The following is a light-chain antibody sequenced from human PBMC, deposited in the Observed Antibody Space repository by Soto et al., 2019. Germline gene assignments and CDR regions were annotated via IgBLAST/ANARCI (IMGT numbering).Light chain of an antibody. Sequence: EIVLTQSPGTLSLSPGERVTFSCRASQSIGSSNLAWYQQKPGQAPRLLIFGASGRAPGIPDRISGSGSGTDLNVTISRLEPEDFAVYYCQQYASSPITFGQGTRLEIK. CDR1: QSIGSSN. J-gene: IGKJ5*01. CDR3: QQYASSPIT. CDR2: GAS. V-gene: IGKV3-20*01.